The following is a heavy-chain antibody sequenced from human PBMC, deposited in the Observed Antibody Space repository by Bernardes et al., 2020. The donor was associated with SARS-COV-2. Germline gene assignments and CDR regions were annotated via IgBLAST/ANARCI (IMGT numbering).Heavy chain of an antibody. J-gene: IGHJ6*02. Sequence: LSLTCAVSGDSISSTNYYWGWIRQPPGKGLEWIGRSRGKGDSYTTEYAASVKGRFTISRDDSKNSVYLQMNSLKIEDTAVYYCARDQWRPDYYYGLDVWGQGTKVTVS. CDR3: ARDQWRPDYYYGLDV. CDR1: GDSISSTNYY. V-gene: IGHV3-72*01. D-gene: IGHD6-19*01. CDR2: SRGKGDSYTT.